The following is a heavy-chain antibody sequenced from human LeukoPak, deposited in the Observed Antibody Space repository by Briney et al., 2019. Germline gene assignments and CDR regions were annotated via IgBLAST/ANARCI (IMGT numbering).Heavy chain of an antibody. CDR2: ISSSGSTI. Sequence: GSLRLSCAASGFTFSSYEMNWVRQAPGKGLEWVSYISSSGSTIYYADSVKGRFTISRDNAKNSLYLQMNSLRAEDTAVYYCASIAAAGTNLDYWGQGTLVTVSS. CDR3: ASIAAAGTNLDY. V-gene: IGHV3-48*03. J-gene: IGHJ4*02. D-gene: IGHD6-13*01. CDR1: GFTFSSYE.